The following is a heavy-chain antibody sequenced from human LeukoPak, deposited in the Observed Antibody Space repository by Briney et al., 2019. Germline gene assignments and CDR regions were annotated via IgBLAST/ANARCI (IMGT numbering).Heavy chain of an antibody. Sequence: ASVKVSCNACGYTFTSYYMHWVRQAPGQGLEWMGIINPSGGSTGYAQKFQGRVTMTRDTSTSTVYMELSSLRSEDTAVYYCARVLAIYGSGSSFAFDIWGQGTMVTVSS. CDR2: INPSGGST. CDR1: GYTFTSYY. CDR3: ARVLAIYGSGSSFAFDI. J-gene: IGHJ3*02. D-gene: IGHD3-10*01. V-gene: IGHV1-46*01.